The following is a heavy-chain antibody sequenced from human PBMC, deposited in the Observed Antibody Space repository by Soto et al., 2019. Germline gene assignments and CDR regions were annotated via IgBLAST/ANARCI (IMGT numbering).Heavy chain of an antibody. Sequence: GGCLRLSCAASGFSLRSYSMNWVRQAPGKGLEWVSSISSSSSYIYYADSVKGRFTISRDNAKNSLYLQMNSLRAEDTAVYYCARDWFGELSFDYWGQGTLVTVSS. V-gene: IGHV3-21*01. CDR3: ARDWFGELSFDY. J-gene: IGHJ4*02. CDR1: GFSLRSYS. D-gene: IGHD3-10*01. CDR2: ISSSSSYI.